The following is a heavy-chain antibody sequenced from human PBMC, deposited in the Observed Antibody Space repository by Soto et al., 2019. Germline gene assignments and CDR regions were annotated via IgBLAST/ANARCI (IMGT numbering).Heavy chain of an antibody. CDR1: GGTFSSYA. J-gene: IGHJ6*02. Sequence: QVQLVQSGAEVKKPGSSVKVSCKASGGTFSSYAISWVRQAPGQGLEWMGGIIPISGTANYAQKYQGRVTITADESTSTAYMELSRLRSEDTDVYYCARSQGSSTSLEIYYCYYYGMDVWGQGTTVTVSS. V-gene: IGHV1-69*01. D-gene: IGHD2-2*01. CDR3: ARSQGSSTSLEIYYCYYYGMDV. CDR2: IIPISGTA.